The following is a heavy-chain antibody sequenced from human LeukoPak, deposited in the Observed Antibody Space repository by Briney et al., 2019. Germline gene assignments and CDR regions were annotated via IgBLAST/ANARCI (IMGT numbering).Heavy chain of an antibody. CDR1: GFTFSSYA. J-gene: IGHJ4*02. Sequence: GGSLRLSCAASGFTFSSYAMTWVRQAPGKGLEWVSSINGAGGRTYYPDSVKGRFTISRDNSKNTLYLQMNSLRAEDTAVYYCAKGGHSYGYGVNYWGQGTLVTVSS. D-gene: IGHD5-18*01. V-gene: IGHV3-23*01. CDR2: INGAGGRT. CDR3: AKGGHSYGYGVNY.